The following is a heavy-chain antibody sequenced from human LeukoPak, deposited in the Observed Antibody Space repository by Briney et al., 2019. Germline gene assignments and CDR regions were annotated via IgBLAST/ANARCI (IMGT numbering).Heavy chain of an antibody. CDR3: ARAPAHLWFGEFRAV. J-gene: IGHJ4*02. V-gene: IGHV1-2*02. D-gene: IGHD3-10*01. CDR2: INPNSGGT. CDR1: GYTFTGYY. Sequence: GASVKVSCKASGYTFTGYYMHWVRQAPGQGLEWMGWINPNSGGTNYAQKFQGRVTMTRDTSISTAYMELSRLRSDETAVYYCARAPAHLWFGEFRAVWGQGTLVTVSS.